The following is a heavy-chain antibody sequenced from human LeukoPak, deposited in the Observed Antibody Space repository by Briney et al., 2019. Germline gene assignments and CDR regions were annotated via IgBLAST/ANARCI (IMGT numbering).Heavy chain of an antibody. J-gene: IGHJ4*02. D-gene: IGHD6-19*01. CDR2: IYTSGST. CDR1: CGSISSYY. V-gene: IGHV4-4*07. CDR3: ARESRGWYLDYFDY. Sequence: SETLSLTCTVSCGSISSYYWSWIRQPAGKGLEWIGRIYTSGSTNYNPSLKSRVTMSVDTSKNQFSLKLSSVTAADTAVYYCARESRGWYLDYFDYWGQGTLVTVSS.